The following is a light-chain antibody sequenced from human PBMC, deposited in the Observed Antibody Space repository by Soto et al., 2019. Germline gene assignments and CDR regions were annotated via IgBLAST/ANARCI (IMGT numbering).Light chain of an antibody. Sequence: QFVLTQPPSASGTPGQRVTISCSGSSSNIGTNTVNWYQQLPGTAPKLLIYDNNQRPSGVPDRFSGSKSGTSASLAISGLQSEDEADYYCAAWDDSLNGLWVFGGGTKLTVL. CDR2: DNN. CDR1: SSNIGTNT. J-gene: IGLJ3*02. CDR3: AAWDDSLNGLWV. V-gene: IGLV1-44*01.